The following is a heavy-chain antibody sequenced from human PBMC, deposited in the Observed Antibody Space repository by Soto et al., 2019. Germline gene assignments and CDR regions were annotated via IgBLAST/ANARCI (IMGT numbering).Heavy chain of an antibody. CDR1: GFTFSSYG. J-gene: IGHJ4*02. CDR2: ISYDGSNK. Sequence: GGSLRLSCAASGFTFSSYGMHWVRQAPGKGLEWVAVISYDGSNKYYADSVKGRFTISRDNSKNTLYLQMNSLRAEDTAVYYCAKGELGEVVVAAVYPGSSATLFDYWGQGTLVTVSS. CDR3: AKGELGEVVVAAVYPGSSATLFDY. D-gene: IGHD2-15*01. V-gene: IGHV3-30*18.